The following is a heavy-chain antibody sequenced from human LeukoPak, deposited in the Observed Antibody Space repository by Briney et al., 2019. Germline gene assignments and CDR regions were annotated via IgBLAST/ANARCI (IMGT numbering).Heavy chain of an antibody. CDR2: IIPIFGTA. CDR1: GGTFSSYA. V-gene: IGHV1-69*05. CDR3: ARHESGSYTFDY. J-gene: IGHJ4*02. Sequence: SVKVSCKASGGTFSSYAISWVRQAPGQGLGWMGGIIPIFGTANYAQKFQGRVTITTDESTSTAYMELSSLRSEDTAVYYCARHESGSYTFDYWGQGTLVTVSS. D-gene: IGHD1-26*01.